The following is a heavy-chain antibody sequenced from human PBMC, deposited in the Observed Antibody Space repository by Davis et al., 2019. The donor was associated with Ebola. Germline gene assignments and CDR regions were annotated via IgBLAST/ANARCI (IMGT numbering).Heavy chain of an antibody. V-gene: IGHV1-2*02. D-gene: IGHD6-6*01. CDR2: INPDSGGT. J-gene: IGHJ4*02. CDR1: GYTFTNYY. CDR3: ATIFVGPLKEPFNY. Sequence: ASVKVSCKASGYTFTNYYMHWVRQAPGQGLEWMGWINPDSGGTNSAQKFQGRVTMTRDTSINTAYMELSRLRSDDTAVYYCATIFVGPLKEPFNYWGQGTLVTVSS.